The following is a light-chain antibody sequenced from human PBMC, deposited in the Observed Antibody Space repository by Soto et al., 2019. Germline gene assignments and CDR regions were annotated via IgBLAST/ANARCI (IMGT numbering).Light chain of an antibody. CDR1: SSNIGGNS. CDR2: ADN. Sequence: QSVLTQPPSVSAAPGQKVTISCSGSSSNIGGNSVSWYQQLPGTAPKLLIYADNKRPSGIPDRFSGSKSGTSAPLGITGFQTGDEADYYCGSWDSSLSAYVFGTGTKVTVL. CDR3: GSWDSSLSAYV. J-gene: IGLJ1*01. V-gene: IGLV1-51*01.